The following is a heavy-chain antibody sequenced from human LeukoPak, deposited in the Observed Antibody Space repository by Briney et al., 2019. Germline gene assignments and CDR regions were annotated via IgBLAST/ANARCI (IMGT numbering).Heavy chain of an antibody. CDR3: ARAEDYGDYEDY. D-gene: IGHD4-17*01. Sequence: PGGSLRLSCAASGFTFSDYYMSWIRQAPGRGLEWVSYISISGRTIYYADSVKGRFTISRENAKNSLYLQMNSLRAEDTAVYYCARAEDYGDYEDYWGQGTLVTVSS. V-gene: IGHV3-11*04. CDR1: GFTFSDYY. CDR2: ISISGRTI. J-gene: IGHJ4*02.